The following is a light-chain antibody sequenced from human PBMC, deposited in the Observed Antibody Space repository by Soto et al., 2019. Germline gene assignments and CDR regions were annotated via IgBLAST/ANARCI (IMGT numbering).Light chain of an antibody. CDR1: QSVSSY. CDR2: DAS. J-gene: IGKJ4*01. V-gene: IGKV3-20*01. Sequence: EIVLTQSPATLSLSPGERATLSCRASQSVSSYLAWYQQKPGQAPRLLIYDASSRATGFPDRFSGTGSGTDFTLTISRLQPEDFAVYYCQYYGNSPKLTFGGGTKVDIK. CDR3: QYYGNSPKLT.